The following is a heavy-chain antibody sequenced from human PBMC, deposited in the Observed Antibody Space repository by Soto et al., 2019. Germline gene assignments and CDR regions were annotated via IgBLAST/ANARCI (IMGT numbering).Heavy chain of an antibody. Sequence: QVQLVQSGAEVKKPGASVKVSCKASGYTFTGYYMHWVRQAPGQGLEWMGWINPNSGGTNYAQKFQGWVTMTGDTSISTAYMELSRVRSDGTAVYYCARDRNPGYSSGWYDGNWFDPWGQGTLVTVSS. V-gene: IGHV1-2*04. D-gene: IGHD6-13*01. CDR1: GYTFTGYY. J-gene: IGHJ5*02. CDR2: INPNSGGT. CDR3: ARDRNPGYSSGWYDGNWFDP.